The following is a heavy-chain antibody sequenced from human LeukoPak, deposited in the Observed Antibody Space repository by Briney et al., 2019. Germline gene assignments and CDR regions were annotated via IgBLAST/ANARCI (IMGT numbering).Heavy chain of an antibody. V-gene: IGHV1-18*01. J-gene: IGHJ5*02. D-gene: IGHD6-19*01. CDR2: ISAYNGNT. Sequence: ASVKASCKASGYTFTSYGISWVRQAPGQGLEWMGWISAYNGNTNYAQKLQGRVTMTTDTSTSTAYMELRSLRSDDTAVYYCARDRSGWFRGWFGPWGQGTLVTVSS. CDR1: GYTFTSYG. CDR3: ARDRSGWFRGWFGP.